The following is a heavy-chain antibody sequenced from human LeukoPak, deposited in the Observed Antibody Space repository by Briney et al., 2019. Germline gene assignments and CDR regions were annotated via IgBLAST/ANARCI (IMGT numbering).Heavy chain of an antibody. Sequence: GGSLRLSCAASGFALSSHWMTWVRQVPGRGPEWVANVNRDGSETYYLDSVKGRFTISKDNAKNSLYQQMNSLRAEDTVLYHCARNNGMDVWGQGTTVIVSS. V-gene: IGHV3-7*03. CDR1: GFALSSHW. J-gene: IGHJ6*02. CDR2: VNRDGSET. CDR3: ARNNGMDV.